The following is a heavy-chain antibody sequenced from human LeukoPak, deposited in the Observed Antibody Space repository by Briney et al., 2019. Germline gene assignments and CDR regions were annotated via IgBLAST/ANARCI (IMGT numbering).Heavy chain of an antibody. Sequence: PSETLSLTCTVSGGSISSSSYYWGWIRQPPGKGLEWIGSIYYSGSTYYNPSLKSRVTISVDTSKNQFSLKLSSVTAADTAVYYCARREAVAGTGNWLDPWGQGTLVTVSS. CDR2: IYYSGST. V-gene: IGHV4-39*01. J-gene: IGHJ5*02. CDR1: GGSISSSSYY. D-gene: IGHD6-19*01. CDR3: ARREAVAGTGNWLDP.